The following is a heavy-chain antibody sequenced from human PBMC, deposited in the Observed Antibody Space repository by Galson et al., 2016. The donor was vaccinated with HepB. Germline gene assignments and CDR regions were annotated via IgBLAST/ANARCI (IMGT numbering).Heavy chain of an antibody. D-gene: IGHD3-10*01. CDR1: GLRFSSYG. CDR3: AKAKLWFGELLPGD. J-gene: IGHJ4*02. CDR2: ISHDGRKK. Sequence: LRLSCAASGLRFSSYGMHWVRQAPGKGLEWVAVISHDGRKKYYGDSVQGRFTISRDNSKNTLYLQMTSLRAEDTAVYYCAKAKLWFGELLPGDWGQGTLVIVSS. V-gene: IGHV3-30*18.